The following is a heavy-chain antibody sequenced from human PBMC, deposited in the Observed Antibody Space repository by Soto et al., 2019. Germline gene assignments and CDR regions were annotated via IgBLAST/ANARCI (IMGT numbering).Heavy chain of an antibody. D-gene: IGHD3-3*01. Sequence: GESLKISCKGSGYSFTSYWISWLRQMPGKGLEWMGRFDPSDSYTNYSPSFQGHITISADKSISTAYLQWSSLKASDTAMYYCARRPYDFWTGDYYYGMDVWGQGTTVTVS. J-gene: IGHJ6*02. V-gene: IGHV5-10-1*01. CDR2: FDPSDSYT. CDR3: ARRPYDFWTGDYYYGMDV. CDR1: GYSFTSYW.